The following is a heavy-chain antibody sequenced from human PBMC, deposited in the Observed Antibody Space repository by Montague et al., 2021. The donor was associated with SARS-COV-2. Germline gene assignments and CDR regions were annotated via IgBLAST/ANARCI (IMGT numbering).Heavy chain of an antibody. J-gene: IGHJ5*02. CDR2: ISWSSNSI. Sequence: SLKLSCAASGFTFDGYAMHWVRQAPGKALEWVSGISWSSNSIGYGDSVKGRFTISRDNAKNSLYLQMNSLRAEDTGLYYCAKGQKIKCLVLHSAPDWFDPWGQGTLVTVSS. V-gene: IGHV3-9*01. CDR1: GFTFDGYA. D-gene: IGHD5/OR15-5a*01. CDR3: AKGQKIKCLVLHSAPDWFDP.